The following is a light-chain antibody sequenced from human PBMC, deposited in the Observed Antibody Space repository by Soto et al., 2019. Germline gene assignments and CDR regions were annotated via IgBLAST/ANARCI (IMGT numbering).Light chain of an antibody. CDR3: QLYGSSPT. Sequence: EIVLTQSPGTLSLSPGERATLSCRASQRVSSSYLAWYQQKPGQAPRLLIYGASSRATGIPDRFSGSGSGTDFTLTISRLEPEDLAVYYCQLYGSSPTFGGGTKVEIK. V-gene: IGKV3-20*01. CDR2: GAS. J-gene: IGKJ4*01. CDR1: QRVSSSY.